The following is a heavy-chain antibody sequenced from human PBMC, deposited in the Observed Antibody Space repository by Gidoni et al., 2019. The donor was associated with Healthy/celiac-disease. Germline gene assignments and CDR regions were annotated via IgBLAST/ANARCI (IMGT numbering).Heavy chain of an antibody. Sequence: QLQLQESGSGLVKPSQTLSLTCAVSGGSISSGGSSWSWIRQPPGKGLEWIGYISHSGSTYYNPSLKSRVTISVDRSKNQFSLKLSSVTAADTAVYYCARGGRGFGELWFDYWGQGTLVTVSS. D-gene: IGHD3-10*01. V-gene: IGHV4-30-2*01. CDR1: GGSISSGGSS. J-gene: IGHJ4*02. CDR2: ISHSGST. CDR3: ARGGRGFGELWFDY.